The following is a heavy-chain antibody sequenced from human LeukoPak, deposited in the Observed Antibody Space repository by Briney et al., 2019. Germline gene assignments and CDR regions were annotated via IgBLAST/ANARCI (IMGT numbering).Heavy chain of an antibody. D-gene: IGHD4-17*01. Sequence: ASVKVSCKTSGGTFNNSAISWVRQAPGQGLEWLGGIMPLFGTAGYAQKFQGRVTITKDESTRTVYLELTSLTSNDTAVYYCARDVHGDYGSGWFDPWGQGTLVSVSS. J-gene: IGHJ5*02. CDR2: IMPLFGTA. CDR1: GGTFNNSA. CDR3: ARDVHGDYGSGWFDP. V-gene: IGHV1-69*05.